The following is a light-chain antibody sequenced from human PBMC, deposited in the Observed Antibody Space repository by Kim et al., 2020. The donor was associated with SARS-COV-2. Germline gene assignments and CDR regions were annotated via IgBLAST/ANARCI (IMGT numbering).Light chain of an antibody. CDR3: QRRNNWRPGT. V-gene: IGKV3-11*01. J-gene: IGKJ2*01. Sequence: EIVLTQSPATLSLSPGERATLSCRASQSVSSYLAWYQQKPGQAPRLLIYDASNRATGIPARFSGSGSGTDFTLTISSLEPEDFAVYYCQRRNNWRPGTFGQGTKL. CDR2: DAS. CDR1: QSVSSY.